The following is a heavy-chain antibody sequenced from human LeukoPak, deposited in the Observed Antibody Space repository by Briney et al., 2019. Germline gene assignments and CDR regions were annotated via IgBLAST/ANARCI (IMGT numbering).Heavy chain of an antibody. J-gene: IGHJ4*02. V-gene: IGHV3-48*04. CDR2: ITSSGSNI. D-gene: IGHD6-19*01. Sequence: GGSLRLSCAASGFSFTSYNMAWVRQAPGKGPGWVSYITSSGSNIYYADSVKGRFTISRDNAKSSLYLQMNSQRAEDTAVYYCARDPGVGSGWYYFDQWGQGTLVTVSS. CDR1: GFSFTSYN. CDR3: ARDPGVGSGWYYFDQ.